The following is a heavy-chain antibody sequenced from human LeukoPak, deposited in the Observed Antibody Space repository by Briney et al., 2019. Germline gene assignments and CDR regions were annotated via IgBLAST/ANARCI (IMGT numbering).Heavy chain of an antibody. J-gene: IGHJ4*02. Sequence: GGSLRLSCVASGFTFSSYGMHWIRQAPGKGLEWVAVIWYDGSKKSYADSVKGRFTISRDNSKNTLYLQMNSLRAEDTAVYYCAKSYSNYFDYWGQGTLVTVSS. CDR2: IWYDGSKK. CDR1: GFTFSSYG. CDR3: AKSYSNYFDY. V-gene: IGHV3-33*06. D-gene: IGHD4-11*01.